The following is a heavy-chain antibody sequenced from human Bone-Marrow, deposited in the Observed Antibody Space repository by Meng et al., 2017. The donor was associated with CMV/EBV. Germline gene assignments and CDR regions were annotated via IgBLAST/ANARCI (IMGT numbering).Heavy chain of an antibody. CDR2: IYSGGST. V-gene: IGHV3-53*01. Sequence: GESLKISCAASGFTVSSNYMSWVRQAPGKGLEWVSVIYSGGSTYYADSVKSRFTISRDNSKNTLYLQMNSLRAEDTAVYYCASSSSIADFDYWGQGTLVTFSS. CDR3: ASSSSIADFDY. CDR1: GFTVSSNY. J-gene: IGHJ4*02. D-gene: IGHD6-6*01.